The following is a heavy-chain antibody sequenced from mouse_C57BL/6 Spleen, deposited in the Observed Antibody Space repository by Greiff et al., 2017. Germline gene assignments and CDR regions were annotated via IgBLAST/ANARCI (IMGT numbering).Heavy chain of an antibody. D-gene: IGHD3-3*01. Sequence: VQLQQSGPGLVQPSPTLSISCTASGFSFTSYCVHWVRQSPGKGLEWLGVIWSGGSKDYKAAFISRLSISKDNNKGQVFNKMNSLQSDDYAIYCCARNRGYFDYWGQGTTLTVCS. CDR2: IWSGGSK. V-gene: IGHV2-2*01. J-gene: IGHJ2*01. CDR1: GFSFTSYC. CDR3: ARNRGYFDY.